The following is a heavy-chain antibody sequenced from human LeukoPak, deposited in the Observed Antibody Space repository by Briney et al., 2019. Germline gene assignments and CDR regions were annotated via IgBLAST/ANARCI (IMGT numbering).Heavy chain of an antibody. CDR1: GFTFSSYA. D-gene: IGHD5-12*01. V-gene: IGHV3-30*14. CDR3: AREPYSGSGYFDY. CDR2: ISYDGSNK. J-gene: IGHJ4*02. Sequence: GGSLRLSCAASGFTFSSYAMHWVRQAPGKGLEWVAVISYDGSNKYYADSVKGRFTISRDNSKNTLYLQMNSLRAEDTAVYYCAREPYSGSGYFDYWGQGTPVTVSS.